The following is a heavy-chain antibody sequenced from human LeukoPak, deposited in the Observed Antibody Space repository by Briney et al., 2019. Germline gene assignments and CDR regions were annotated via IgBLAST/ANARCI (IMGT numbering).Heavy chain of an antibody. D-gene: IGHD3-3*01. V-gene: IGHV1-8*01. CDR2: MNPNSGNT. CDR3: ARGPLLRFDFWSGYPAPYFDY. J-gene: IGHJ4*02. Sequence: GASVKVSCKASGYTFTSYDINWVRQATGQGLEWMGWMNPNSGNTGYAQKFQGRVTMTRNTSISTAYMELSSLRSEDTAVYYCARGPLLRFDFWSGYPAPYFDYWGQGTLVTVSS. CDR1: GYTFTSYD.